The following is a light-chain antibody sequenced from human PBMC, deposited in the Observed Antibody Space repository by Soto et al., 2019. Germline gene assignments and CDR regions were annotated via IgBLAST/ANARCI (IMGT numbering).Light chain of an antibody. CDR3: QQYNDWRALT. CDR2: GAS. CDR1: QSVSTN. Sequence: EIVMTQSPATLPVSPGERATLSCRASQSVSTNLAWYQQKPGQAPRLLIYGASTRATGIPARFSGSGSGTEFTLTISSLQSEDFVVYYCQQYNDWRALTFGGGTKVEIK. J-gene: IGKJ4*01. V-gene: IGKV3-15*01.